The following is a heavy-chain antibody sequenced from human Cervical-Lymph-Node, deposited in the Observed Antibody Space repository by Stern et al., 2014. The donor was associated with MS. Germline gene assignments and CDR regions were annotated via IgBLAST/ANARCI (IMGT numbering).Heavy chain of an antibody. D-gene: IGHD2-2*01. J-gene: IGHJ4*02. CDR1: GFSLSTRGVG. CDR2: IYRDDDK. Sequence: QITLKESGPTLVTPTQTLTLTCTVSGFSLSTRGVGLGWARQPPGKGLEWLAGIYRDDDKRYTPSQKTSLTLTSDTSENQVVLRMTNMDPVDTGTYDCAHILEDQEVIRPFDHWGQGVLVTVSS. V-gene: IGHV2-5*02. CDR3: AHILEDQEVIRPFDH.